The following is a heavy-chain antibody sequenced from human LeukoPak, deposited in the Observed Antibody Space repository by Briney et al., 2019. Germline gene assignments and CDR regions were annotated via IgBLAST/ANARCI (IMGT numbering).Heavy chain of an antibody. D-gene: IGHD4-17*01. Sequence: GGSLRLSWAASGFTFSSYGMNWVRQAPGKGMEWVSYISSSTSPIYYADSVKGQFTVSRDNAKNSLYLHMNSLRAEDTAVYYCVRESSGDYVDLFDPWGQGTQVTVSS. CDR3: VRESSGDYVDLFDP. CDR1: GFTFSSYG. V-gene: IGHV3-48*01. J-gene: IGHJ5*02. CDR2: ISSSTSPI.